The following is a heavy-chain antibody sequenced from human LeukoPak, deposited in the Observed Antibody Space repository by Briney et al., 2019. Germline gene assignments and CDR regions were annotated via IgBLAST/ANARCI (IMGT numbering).Heavy chain of an antibody. D-gene: IGHD5-18*01. CDR3: ARTMVEYSYHFDY. J-gene: IGHJ4*02. CDR1: GGTFSSYA. V-gene: IGHV1-69*04. Sequence: SVKVSCKASGGTFSSYAISWVRQAPGQGLEWRGRIIPILGIADYAQKFQGKVPIPADKSTSTAYMELSSLRSEDTSVYYCARTMVEYSYHFDYWGQGTLVTVSS. CDR2: IIPILGIA.